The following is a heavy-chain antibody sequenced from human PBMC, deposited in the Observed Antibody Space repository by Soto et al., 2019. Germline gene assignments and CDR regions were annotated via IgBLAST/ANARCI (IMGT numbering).Heavy chain of an antibody. CDR3: ASYGSGSYFYYYYYMDV. CDR2: IKQDGSEK. J-gene: IGHJ6*03. D-gene: IGHD3-10*01. CDR1: GFTFSSYW. V-gene: IGHV3-7*01. Sequence: GSLRLSCAASGFTFSSYWMSWVRQAPGKGLEWVANIKQDGSEKYYVDSVKGRFTISRDNAKNSLYLQMNSLRAEDTAVYYCASYGSGSYFYYYYYMDVWGKGTTVTVSS.